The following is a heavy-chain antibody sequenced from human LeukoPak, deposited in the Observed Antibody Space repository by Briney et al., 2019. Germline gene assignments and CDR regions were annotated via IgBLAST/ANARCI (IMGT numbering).Heavy chain of an antibody. CDR3: ARGRSAFDY. CDR1: GFTFSSYW. Sequence: AGGSLRLSCAASGFTFSSYWMSWVRQAPGKGLEWVSSISSSSNYIYYADSVKGRFTISRDNAKNSLYLQMNSLRAEDTAVYYCARGRSAFDYWGQGTLVTVSS. J-gene: IGHJ4*02. V-gene: IGHV3-21*01. CDR2: ISSSSNYI.